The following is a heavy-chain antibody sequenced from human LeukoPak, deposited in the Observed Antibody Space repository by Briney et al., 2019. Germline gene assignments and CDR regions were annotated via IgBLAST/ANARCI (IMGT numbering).Heavy chain of an antibody. J-gene: IGHJ6*03. Sequence: ASVKVSCKASGYTFTGYAMNWVRQAPGQGLEWMGWINTNTGNPTYAQGFTGRFVFSLDTSVSTAYLQISSLKAEDTAVYYCARVDGSGGYYYYMDVWGKGTTVTVSS. CDR3: ARVDGSGGYYYYMDV. D-gene: IGHD3-10*01. V-gene: IGHV7-4-1*02. CDR2: INTNTGNP. CDR1: GYTFTGYA.